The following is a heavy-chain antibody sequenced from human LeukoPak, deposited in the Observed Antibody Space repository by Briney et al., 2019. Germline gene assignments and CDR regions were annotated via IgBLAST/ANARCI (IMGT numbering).Heavy chain of an antibody. D-gene: IGHD4-11*01. CDR3: ARTTDYLNWFDP. CDR2: IYPGDSDT. V-gene: IGHV5-51*01. CDR1: GYSFTSYW. Sequence: GESLKISCKGSGYSFTSYWIGWVRQMPGKGLGWMGIIYPGDSDTRYSPSFQGQVTISADKSISAAYLQWSSLKASDTAVYYCARTTDYLNWFDPWGQGTLVTVSS. J-gene: IGHJ5*02.